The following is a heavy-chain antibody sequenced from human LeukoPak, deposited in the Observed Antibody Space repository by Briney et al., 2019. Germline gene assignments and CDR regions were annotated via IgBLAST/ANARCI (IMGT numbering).Heavy chain of an antibody. V-gene: IGHV3-30*04. CDR2: ISYDGGDK. J-gene: IGHJ4*02. Sequence: GSSLRLSCAASGFTFSNYAMHWVRQAPPKCLEGASIISYDGGDKYYADSVKGRFTISRDNSKNRLYLQMNSLRPEDAAVYYCARDQGLYSDSRGYFDSWGQGILVTVSS. CDR1: GFTFSNYA. D-gene: IGHD3-22*01. CDR3: ARDQGLYSDSRGYFDS.